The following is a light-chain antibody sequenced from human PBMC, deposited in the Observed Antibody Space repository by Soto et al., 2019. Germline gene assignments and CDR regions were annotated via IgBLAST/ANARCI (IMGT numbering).Light chain of an antibody. V-gene: IGKV1-12*01. Sequence: DIQMTQSPSSVSASVGDRVTITCRASQGISSWLAWYQQKPGKAPKLLIYGASSRATGIPDRFSGSGSGTDFTLTISGLQSEDFAVYYCQQYNNWPQTFGQGTKVDIK. J-gene: IGKJ1*01. CDR1: QGISSW. CDR3: QQYNNWPQT. CDR2: GAS.